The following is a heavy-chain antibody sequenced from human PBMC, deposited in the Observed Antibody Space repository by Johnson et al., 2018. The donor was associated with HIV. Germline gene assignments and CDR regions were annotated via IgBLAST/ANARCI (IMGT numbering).Heavy chain of an antibody. CDR1: GFTFSSYG. V-gene: IGHV3-52*01. CDR3: ARSPEIGDRLWRAFDV. J-gene: IGHJ3*01. D-gene: IGHD2-21*01. CDR2: IKCDGSEK. Sequence: VLLVESGGGVVQPGRSLRLSCAASGFTFSSYGMHWVRQAPGKGLEWVADIKCDGSEKYYVDSVKGRLTISRDNAKNSLYLQVNSLRAEDTAVYYCARSPEIGDRLWRAFDVWVQGTMVTVSS.